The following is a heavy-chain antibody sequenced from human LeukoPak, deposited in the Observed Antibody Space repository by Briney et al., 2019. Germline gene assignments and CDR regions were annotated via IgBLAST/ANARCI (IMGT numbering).Heavy chain of an antibody. CDR3: ARATTTFDN. CDR1: GGSISSYY. J-gene: IGHJ4*01. CDR2: ISDSGST. D-gene: IGHD4-11*01. Sequence: SETLSLTCSVSGGSISSYYWSWVRQPPGTGPEWIGYISDSGSTNYKSSLTNRVTISLDTSKNQFTVRMTSATTAVLDVYFCARATTTFDNSGQRTLVTVST. V-gene: IGHV4-59*01.